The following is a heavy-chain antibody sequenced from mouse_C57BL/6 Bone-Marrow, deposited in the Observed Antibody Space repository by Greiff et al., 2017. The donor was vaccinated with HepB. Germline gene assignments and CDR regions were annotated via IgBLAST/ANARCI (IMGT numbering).Heavy chain of an antibody. CDR2: IDPENGDT. J-gene: IGHJ2*01. D-gene: IGHD2-5*01. V-gene: IGHV14-4*01. CDR1: GFNIKDDY. CDR3: TTSYSSFDY. Sequence: EVQLQESGAELVRPGASVKLSCTASGFNIKDDYMHWVKQRPEQGLEWIGWIDPENGDTEYASKFQGKATITADTSSNTAYLQLSSLTSEDTAVYYCTTSYSSFDYWGQGTTLTVSS.